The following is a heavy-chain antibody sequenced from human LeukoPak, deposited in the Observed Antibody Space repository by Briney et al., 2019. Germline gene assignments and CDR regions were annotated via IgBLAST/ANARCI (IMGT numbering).Heavy chain of an antibody. D-gene: IGHD5-18*01. CDR2: INSNSGGT. Sequence: GESLKISCKGSGYTFTGYYMHWVRQAPGQGLEWMGWINSNSGGTNYAQRLQGRVTMTTDTSTSTAYMELRSLRSDDTAVYYCASGGLDTAMFYWGQGTLVTVSS. CDR1: GYTFTGYY. J-gene: IGHJ4*02. V-gene: IGHV1-2*02. CDR3: ASGGLDTAMFY.